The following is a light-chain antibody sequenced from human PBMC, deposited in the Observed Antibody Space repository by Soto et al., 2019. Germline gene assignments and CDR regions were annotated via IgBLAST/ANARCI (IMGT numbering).Light chain of an antibody. J-gene: IGKJ5*01. CDR3: QHYQSGHPTT. CDR1: QSVGTR. V-gene: IGKV3-20*01. CDR2: GAS. Sequence: EDLLTQSPDTLSLSPGERATLSCRAAQSVGTRLAWYQHKTGQAPRLLISGASSGATGIPDRFTGSGSETSFTLTISRLEPEDFALYYCQHYQSGHPTTFGQGTRLEIK.